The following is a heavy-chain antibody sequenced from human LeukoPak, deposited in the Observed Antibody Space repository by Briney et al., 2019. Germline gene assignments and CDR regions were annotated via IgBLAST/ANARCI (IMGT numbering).Heavy chain of an antibody. J-gene: IGHJ6*03. Sequence: PSETLSLTCTVSGGSISSHYWSWIRQPPGKGLEWIGYIYYSGRIIFNTSLKGRVTISVDTSKTQFSLKLSSVTAADAAVYYCARSVVAATQGYYYYYYMDVWGKGTTVTVSS. CDR3: ARSVVAATQGYYYYYYMDV. CDR2: IYYSGRI. V-gene: IGHV4-59*11. D-gene: IGHD2-15*01. CDR1: GGSISSHY.